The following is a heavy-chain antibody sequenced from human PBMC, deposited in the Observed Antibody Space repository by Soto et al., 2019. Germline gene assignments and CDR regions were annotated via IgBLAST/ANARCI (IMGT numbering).Heavy chain of an antibody. CDR1: GFTFSSYA. Sequence: PGGSLRLSCAASGFTFSSYAMSWVRQAPGKGLEWVSAISGNGGTTYYADSVRGRLTISRDNSKNTVYLQMNSLTGEDTAVYYCAHMTGFDYWGQGTLVTVSS. V-gene: IGHV3-23*01. D-gene: IGHD3-9*01. CDR3: AHMTGFDY. J-gene: IGHJ4*02. CDR2: ISGNGGTT.